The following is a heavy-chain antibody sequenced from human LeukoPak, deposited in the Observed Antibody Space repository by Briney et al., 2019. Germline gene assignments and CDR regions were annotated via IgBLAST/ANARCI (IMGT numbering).Heavy chain of an antibody. Sequence: GGSLRLSCAASGFSVSHHEMHWVRQAPGKGLEWVAVMSQDGRTALYIDSLKGRFIISKDTSTDTVYLQMNSLRVEDTAVYYCARDPKVGSPDYFDYWGQGTLVTVSP. J-gene: IGHJ4*02. CDR2: MSQDGRTA. D-gene: IGHD3-16*01. CDR3: ARDPKVGSPDYFDY. V-gene: IGHV3-30-3*01. CDR1: GFSVSHHE.